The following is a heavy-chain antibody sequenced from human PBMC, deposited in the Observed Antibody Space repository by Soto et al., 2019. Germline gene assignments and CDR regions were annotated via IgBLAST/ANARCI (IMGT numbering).Heavy chain of an antibody. D-gene: IGHD2-15*01. Sequence: QVQLQESGPGLVKPSQTLSLTCTVTGGSISSGGYYWSWIRQHPGKGLEWIGYIYYSGSTYYNPSLMSRVTISVDTSKNQFSLKLSSVTAADTAVYYCARVGCSGGSCYSHYYYGMDVWGQGTTVTVSS. CDR2: IYYSGST. CDR3: ARVGCSGGSCYSHYYYGMDV. V-gene: IGHV4-31*03. CDR1: GGSISSGGYY. J-gene: IGHJ6*02.